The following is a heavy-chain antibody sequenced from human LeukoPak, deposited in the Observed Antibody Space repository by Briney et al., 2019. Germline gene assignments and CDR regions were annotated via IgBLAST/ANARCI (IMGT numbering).Heavy chain of an antibody. CDR1: GDTFTNYD. CDR2: MNPNSGNT. D-gene: IGHD6-13*01. CDR3: ARNGQQVRYFQH. J-gene: IGHJ1*01. V-gene: IGHV1-8*01. Sequence: EASVKVSCKASGDTFTNYDINWVRQATGQGLEWMGWMNPNSGNTNYAQKFQGRVTMTRNTSISTAYMELSSLRSEDSAVYYCARNGQQVRYFQHWGQGTLVTVSS.